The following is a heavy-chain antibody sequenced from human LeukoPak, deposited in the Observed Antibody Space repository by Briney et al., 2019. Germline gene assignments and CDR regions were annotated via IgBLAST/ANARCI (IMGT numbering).Heavy chain of an antibody. CDR1: GYTFTGYY. CDR2: ISPNSGDT. D-gene: IGHD2-2*01. Sequence: GASVKLSCKASGYTFTGYYMHWVRQAPGQGLEWMGWISPNSGDTDIAQKFQGRVTMTRDTSIATSCMEVDSLTSDDTAVYYCARESACGTTNCLAPADWLDPWGQGTLVIVSS. CDR3: ARESACGTTNCLAPADWLDP. V-gene: IGHV1-2*02. J-gene: IGHJ5*02.